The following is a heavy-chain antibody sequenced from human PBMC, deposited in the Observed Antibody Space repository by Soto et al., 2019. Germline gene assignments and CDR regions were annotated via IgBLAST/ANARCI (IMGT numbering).Heavy chain of an antibody. CDR3: ARESHDILTGPPWVWYFDL. J-gene: IGHJ2*01. Sequence: QVQLQQWGAGPLRPLETLSLTCGVSGGSFSGYYWAWIRQSPGKGLEWIGEINDRGSIKYNPSLKSRVSISVYTSKNHYSLNLRSVTAADTAVYYCARESHDILTGPPWVWYFDLWGRGTLVTVSS. CDR1: GGSFSGYY. V-gene: IGHV4-34*01. CDR2: INDRGSI. D-gene: IGHD3-9*01.